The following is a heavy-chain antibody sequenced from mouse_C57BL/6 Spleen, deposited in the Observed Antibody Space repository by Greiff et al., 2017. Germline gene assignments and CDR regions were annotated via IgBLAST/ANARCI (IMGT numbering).Heavy chain of an antibody. Sequence: QVQLQQPGAELVRPGSSVKLSCKVSGYTFTSYWMHWVKQRPIQGLEWIGNIDPSDSETHYNQKFKDKATLTVDKSSSTAYMQLSSLTSEDSAVYYCAREDSGLPHWGQGTLVTVSA. D-gene: IGHD3-2*02. CDR2: IDPSDSET. CDR1: GYTFTSYW. V-gene: IGHV1-52*01. J-gene: IGHJ3*01. CDR3: AREDSGLPH.